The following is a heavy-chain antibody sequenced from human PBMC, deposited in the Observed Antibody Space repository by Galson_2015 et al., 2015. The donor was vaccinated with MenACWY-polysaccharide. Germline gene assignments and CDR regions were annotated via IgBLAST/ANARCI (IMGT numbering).Heavy chain of an antibody. J-gene: IGHJ3*02. CDR3: AREGSRIVFHAFDT. CDR1: GSRFSNSG. D-gene: IGHD6-13*01. CDR2: IHNDGSEI. V-gene: IGHV3-33*01. Sequence: SLRLSCAASGSRFSNSGMHWVRQAPGKGLEWVAVIHNDGSEILYADSVKGRFTISRDNSKNTVFLEMNSLGAEDTAVYYCAREGSRIVFHAFDTWGQGTMVTVSS.